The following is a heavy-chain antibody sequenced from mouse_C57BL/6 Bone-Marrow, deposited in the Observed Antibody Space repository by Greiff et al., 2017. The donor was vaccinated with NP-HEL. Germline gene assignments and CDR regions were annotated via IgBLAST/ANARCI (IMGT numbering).Heavy chain of an antibody. CDR2: IHPNIGST. Sequence: QVQLQQPGAELVKPGASVKLSCKASGYTFTSYWMHWVKQRPGQGLEWIGMIHPNIGSTNYNEKFKSKATLTVDKSSSTAYMQLSSLTSEDSAVYYCASRYYYGSPFAYWGQGTLVTVSA. CDR1: GYTFTSYW. J-gene: IGHJ3*01. D-gene: IGHD1-1*01. V-gene: IGHV1-64*01. CDR3: ASRYYYGSPFAY.